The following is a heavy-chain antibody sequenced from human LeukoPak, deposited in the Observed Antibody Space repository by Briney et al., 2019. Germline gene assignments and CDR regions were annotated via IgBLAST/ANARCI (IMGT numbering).Heavy chain of an antibody. D-gene: IGHD2-2*03. V-gene: IGHV3-48*03. CDR1: GFTFSSYE. Sequence: GGSLRLSCAASGFTFSSYEMNWVRQAPGKGLEWVSYISSSGSTIYYADSVKGRFTISRDNAKNSLHLQMNSLRPADMAMYYGSRGPWMGPNDYWGQGTLVTVSS. CDR2: ISSSGSTI. CDR3: SRGPWMGPNDY. J-gene: IGHJ4*02.